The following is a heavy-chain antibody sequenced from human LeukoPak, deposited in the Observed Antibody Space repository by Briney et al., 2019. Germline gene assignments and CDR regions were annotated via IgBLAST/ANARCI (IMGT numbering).Heavy chain of an antibody. J-gene: IGHJ6*03. CDR2: IIPIFGTA. CDR1: GGTFISYA. D-gene: IGHD4-17*01. V-gene: IGHV1-69*05. CDR3: ARDVIGGDQYYYYMDV. Sequence: GASVKVSCKASGGTFISYAISWVRQAPGQGLEWMGRIIPIFGTANYAQKFQGRVTITTDESTSTAYMELSSLRSEDTAVYYCARDVIGGDQYYYYMDVWGKGTTVTVSS.